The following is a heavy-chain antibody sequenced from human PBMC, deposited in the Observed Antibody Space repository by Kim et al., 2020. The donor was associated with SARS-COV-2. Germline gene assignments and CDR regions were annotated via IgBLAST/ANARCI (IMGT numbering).Heavy chain of an antibody. CDR2: IYYSGST. CDR1: GGSISSYY. V-gene: IGHV4-59*01. D-gene: IGHD3-9*01. Sequence: SETLSLTCTVSGGSISSYYWSWIRQPPGKGLEWIGYIYYSGSTNYNPSLKSRVTISVDTSKNQFSLKLSSVTAADTAVYYCARDLRGYYNAWGQGTLVTVSS. J-gene: IGHJ5*02. CDR3: ARDLRGYYNA.